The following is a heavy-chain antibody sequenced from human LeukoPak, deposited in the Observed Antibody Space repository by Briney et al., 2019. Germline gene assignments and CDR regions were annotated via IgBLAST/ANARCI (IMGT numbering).Heavy chain of an antibody. CDR2: IYLDDKA. CDR3: ARDSTYYYDSGSSGPHNFDN. D-gene: IGHD3-10*01. J-gene: IGHJ4*02. CDR1: GFTVSSKY. V-gene: IGHV3-66*01. Sequence: GGSLRLSCAASGFTVSSKYMNWVRQAPGKGLEWVTVIYLDDKADYAGSVKGRFTISRDNSKNTVLMNSLRDDDTAVYYCARDSTYYYDSGSSGPHNFDNWGQGTLVTVSS.